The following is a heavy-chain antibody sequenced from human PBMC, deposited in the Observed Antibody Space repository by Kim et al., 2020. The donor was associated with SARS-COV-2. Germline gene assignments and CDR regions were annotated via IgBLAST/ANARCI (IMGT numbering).Heavy chain of an antibody. J-gene: IGHJ5*02. CDR1: GFTFSSYA. V-gene: IGHV3-23*01. CDR3: AKSSRITGGWFAP. Sequence: GGSLRLSCAASGFTFSSYAMSWVRQAPGKGLEWVSAISGSGGSTYYADSVKGRFTISRDNSKNTLYLQMNSLRADDTAIYYCAKSSRITGGWFAPWGQGTLVTVSS. CDR2: ISGSGGST. D-gene: IGHD3-10*01.